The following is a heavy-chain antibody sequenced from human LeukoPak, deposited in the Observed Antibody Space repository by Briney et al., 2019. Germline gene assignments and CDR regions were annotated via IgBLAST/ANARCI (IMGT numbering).Heavy chain of an antibody. J-gene: IGHJ4*02. CDR2: ISTDGTVT. Sequence: HPGGSLRLSCAASGLTLSPYWMHWVRQAPGKGLVWVSHISTDGTVTTYADSVKGRFTISRDNAKNTLYLQMNSLRAEDTAVYYCVRDSNLSFDYWGQGTLVTV. CDR3: VRDSNLSFDY. CDR1: GLTLSPYW. V-gene: IGHV3-74*01. D-gene: IGHD1-14*01.